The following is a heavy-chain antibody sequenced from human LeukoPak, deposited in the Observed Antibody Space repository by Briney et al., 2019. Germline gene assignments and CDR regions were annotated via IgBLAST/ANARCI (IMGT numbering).Heavy chain of an antibody. J-gene: IGHJ4*02. CDR3: ARSSNWYYFDF. V-gene: IGHV3-72*01. D-gene: IGHD4-11*01. Sequence: PGGSLRLSCAASGFTFSNAWMSWVRQAPGKGLEWVGRSRDKVNSYSTEYAASVKGRFTVSRDDSKNSLYLQMNSLKTEDTAVYFCARSSNWYYFDFWGQGTLVTVSS. CDR1: GFTFSNAW. CDR2: SRDKVNSYST.